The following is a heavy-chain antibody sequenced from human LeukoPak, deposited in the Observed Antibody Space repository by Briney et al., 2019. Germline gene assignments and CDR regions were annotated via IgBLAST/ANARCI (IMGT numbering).Heavy chain of an antibody. D-gene: IGHD3-10*01. CDR1: GFTFSSYS. Sequence: GGSLRLSCAASGFTFSSYSMNWVRQAPGKGLEWVSSISTSSSYIYYADSVKGRFTISRDNAKNSLYLQMNSLRAEDTAVYYCARDYGSGSYPYYFDYWGQGTLVTVSS. J-gene: IGHJ4*02. CDR2: ISTSSSYI. V-gene: IGHV3-21*01. CDR3: ARDYGSGSYPYYFDY.